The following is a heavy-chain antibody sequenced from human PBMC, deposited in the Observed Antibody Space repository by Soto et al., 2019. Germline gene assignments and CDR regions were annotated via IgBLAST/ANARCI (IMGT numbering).Heavy chain of an antibody. CDR1: GGSINSGDYY. CDR3: ARLPRYYYDSSGYSAFDI. CDR2: IYYSGST. D-gene: IGHD3-22*01. Sequence: TSETLSLTCAVSGGSINSGDYYWSWIRQPPGKGLEWIGYIYYSGSTYSNPSLKSRVTISVDTSKNQFSLKLKSLTAADTAVYYCARLPRYYYDSSGYSAFDIWGQGTMVTVSS. V-gene: IGHV4-30-4*01. J-gene: IGHJ3*02.